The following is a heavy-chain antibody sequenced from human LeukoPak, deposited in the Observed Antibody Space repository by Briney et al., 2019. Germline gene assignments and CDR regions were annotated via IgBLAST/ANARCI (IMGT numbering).Heavy chain of an antibody. Sequence: GGSLRLSCAASGFTFSDYYMSWIRQAPGKGLEWVSYISSSSSYTNYADSVTGRFTISRDNAKNSLYLQMNSLRAEDTAVYYCARDGRSGPNWFDPWGQGTLVTVSS. CDR1: GFTFSDYY. CDR3: ARDGRSGPNWFDP. J-gene: IGHJ5*02. V-gene: IGHV3-11*06. CDR2: ISSSSSYT. D-gene: IGHD7-27*01.